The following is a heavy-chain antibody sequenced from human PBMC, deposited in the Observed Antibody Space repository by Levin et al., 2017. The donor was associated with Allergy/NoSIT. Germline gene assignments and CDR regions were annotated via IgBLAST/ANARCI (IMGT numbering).Heavy chain of an antibody. J-gene: IGHJ4*02. CDR2: VHYSGST. D-gene: IGHD2-2*01. CDR1: GGSISSADYY. CDR3: ARYCSGTSCSLRFDY. V-gene: IGHV4-30-4*01. Sequence: LRLSCTVSGGSISSADYYWSWIRQPPGKGLEWIGYVHYSGSTYYNPSLRSRLTISIDTSKNRFSLKLSSVTAADTAIYYCARYCSGTSCSLRFDYWGQGTLLTVSS.